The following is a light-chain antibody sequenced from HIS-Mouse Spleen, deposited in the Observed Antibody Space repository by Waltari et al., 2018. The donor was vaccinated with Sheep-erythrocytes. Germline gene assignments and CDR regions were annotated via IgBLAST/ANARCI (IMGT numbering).Light chain of an antibody. Sequence: DIQMTQSPSSLSASVGDRVTITCRASQSISSYLNWYQQKPGKAPKLLIYDASNLETGVPSRFSGSGSGTDVTFTISSLQPEDIATYYCQQYDNLLALTFGGGTKVEIK. CDR2: DAS. J-gene: IGKJ4*01. CDR3: QQYDNLLALT. CDR1: QSISSY. V-gene: IGKV1-33*01.